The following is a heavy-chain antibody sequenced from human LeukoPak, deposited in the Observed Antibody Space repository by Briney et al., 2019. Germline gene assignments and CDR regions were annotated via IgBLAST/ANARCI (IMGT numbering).Heavy chain of an antibody. V-gene: IGHV4-61*02. CDR3: ARDRSGYGDAGY. D-gene: IGHD4-17*01. CDR1: GGSISSSSYY. CDR2: IYTSGST. Sequence: SETLSLTCTVSGGSISSSSYYWGWIRQPAGKGLEWIGRIYTSGSTNYNPSLKSRVTMSVDTSKNQFSLKLSSVTAADTAVYYCARDRSGYGDAGYWGQGTLVTVSS. J-gene: IGHJ4*02.